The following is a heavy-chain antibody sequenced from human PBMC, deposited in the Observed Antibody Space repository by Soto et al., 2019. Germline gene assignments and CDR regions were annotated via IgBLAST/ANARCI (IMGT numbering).Heavy chain of an antibody. CDR1: GFTFSSYA. CDR2: ISYDGSNK. CDR3: AKDVTVDIVNTPGY. V-gene: IGHV3-30*18. D-gene: IGHD5-12*01. J-gene: IGHJ4*02. Sequence: GGSLRLSCVASGFTFSSYAIHWVRQAPGKGLEWVAVISYDGSNKFYADSVKGRLTISRDNSKNTLYLHMNSLNTEDTAVYYCAKDVTVDIVNTPGYWGQGTLVTVSS.